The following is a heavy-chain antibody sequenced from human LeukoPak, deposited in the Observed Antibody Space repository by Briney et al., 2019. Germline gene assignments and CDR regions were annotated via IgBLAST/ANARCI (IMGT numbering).Heavy chain of an antibody. CDR1: GFTFTSSA. D-gene: IGHD3-10*01. V-gene: IGHV1-58*01. Sequence: GASVKVSCKASGFTFTSSAVQWVRQARGQRLEWIGWIVVGSGSTNYAQKFQERVTITRDMSTSTAYMELSSLRSEDTAVYYCAVLPRVLLWFGGDPNDAFDIWGQGTMVTVSS. CDR2: IVVGSGST. J-gene: IGHJ3*02. CDR3: AVLPRVLLWFGGDPNDAFDI.